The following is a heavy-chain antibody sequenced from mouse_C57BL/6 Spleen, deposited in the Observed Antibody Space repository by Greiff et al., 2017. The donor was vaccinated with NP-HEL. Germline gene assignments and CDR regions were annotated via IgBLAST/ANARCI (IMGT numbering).Heavy chain of an antibody. CDR2: INPNNGGT. CDR3: ARDYDGGGYAMDY. J-gene: IGHJ4*01. CDR1: GYTFTDYY. Sequence: VQLQQSGPELVKPGASVKISCKASGYTFTDYYMNWVKQSHGKSLEWIGDINPNNGGTSYNQKFKGKATLTVDKSSSTAYMELRSLTSEDSAVYYCARDYDGGGYAMDYWGQGTSVTVSS. V-gene: IGHV1-26*01. D-gene: IGHD2-4*01.